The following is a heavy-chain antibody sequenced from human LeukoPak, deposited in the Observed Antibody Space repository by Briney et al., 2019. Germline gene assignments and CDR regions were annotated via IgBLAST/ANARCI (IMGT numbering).Heavy chain of an antibody. J-gene: IGHJ2*01. CDR1: GGSISSYY. CDR3: ARVGYCSHGSCLRLDWYFDL. D-gene: IGHD2-15*01. CDR2: IYYSGTT. V-gene: IGHV4-59*01. Sequence: SETLSLTGTVSGGSISSYYWSWIRQSPGKGLEWIGYIYYSGTTNYNPSLKSRVSISLDTSKNQFSLKLSSVTAADTAVYYCARVGYCSHGSCLRLDWYFDLWGRGTLVTVSS.